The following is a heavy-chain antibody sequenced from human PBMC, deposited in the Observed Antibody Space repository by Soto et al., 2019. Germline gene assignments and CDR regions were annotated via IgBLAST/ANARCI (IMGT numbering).Heavy chain of an antibody. CDR2: IYYSGTT. J-gene: IGHJ4*02. CDR1: GGSISSEGYY. CDR3: ARGRGYSYGPYYFDY. V-gene: IGHV4-31*03. Sequence: SETLSLTCTVSGGSISSEGYYWSWFRQLPGKGLEWIGDIYYSGTTYHNPSLRSRLTISGDASKNQFSLKLSSVTAADTALYYCARGRGYSYGPYYFDYWGQGTLVTV. D-gene: IGHD5-18*01.